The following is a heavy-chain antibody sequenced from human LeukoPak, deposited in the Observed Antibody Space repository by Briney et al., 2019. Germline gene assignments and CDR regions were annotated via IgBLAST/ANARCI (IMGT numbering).Heavy chain of an antibody. J-gene: IGHJ4*02. Sequence: SETLSLTCTVSGGSISSSSYYWGWIRQPPGRGREGIVSIYYSGSTYYNPSLKTRVTISVDTSKNQSSLKLSSVTAADTAVYYCARSAEYYYDSSGYQARYYFDYWSQGTLVTVSS. D-gene: IGHD3-22*01. CDR3: ARSAEYYYDSSGYQARYYFDY. CDR1: GGSISSSSYY. V-gene: IGHV4-39*01. CDR2: IYYSGST.